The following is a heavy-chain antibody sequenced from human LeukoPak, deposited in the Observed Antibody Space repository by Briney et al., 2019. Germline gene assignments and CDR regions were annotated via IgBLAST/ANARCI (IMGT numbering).Heavy chain of an antibody. D-gene: IGHD6-19*01. V-gene: IGHV3-23*01. CDR3: AKDSSGWTGGYFDY. Sequence: GGSLRLSCAASGFTFSSYAMSWVRQAPGKGLEWVSAISGSGGSTYYADSVKGRFTISRDNPKNTLYLQMNSLRAEDTAVYYCAKDSSGWTGGYFDYWGQGTLVTVSS. CDR1: GFTFSSYA. J-gene: IGHJ4*02. CDR2: ISGSGGST.